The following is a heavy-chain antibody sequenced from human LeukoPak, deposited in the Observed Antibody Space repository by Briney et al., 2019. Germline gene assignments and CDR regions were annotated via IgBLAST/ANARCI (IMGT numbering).Heavy chain of an antibody. D-gene: IGHD3-16*02. V-gene: IGHV4-4*02. CDR2: IHRSGST. CDR3: AREIIGGFNPGAY. Sequence: PSETLSLTCTVSLDSTTSNFWSWVRQPPGKGLEWIGEIHRSGSTNHNPSLQRRVTISIDRPKNQIALKLTSVTAADTAVYYCAREIIGGFNPGAYWGQGTLVTVSS. J-gene: IGHJ4*02. CDR1: LDSTTSNF.